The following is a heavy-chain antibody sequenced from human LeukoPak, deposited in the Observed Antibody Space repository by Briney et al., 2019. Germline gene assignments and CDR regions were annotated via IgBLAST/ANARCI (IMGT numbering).Heavy chain of an antibody. V-gene: IGHV3-11*04. CDR1: GFTFSDYY. Sequence: GGSLRLSCAASGFTFSDYYMSWIRQAPGKGLEWVSYISSSGSTIYYADSVKGRFTISRDNAKNSLYLQMNSLRAEDTAVYYCARVHDDTAMVFDYWGQGTLVTVSS. J-gene: IGHJ4*02. CDR3: ARVHDDTAMVFDY. D-gene: IGHD5-18*01. CDR2: ISSSGSTI.